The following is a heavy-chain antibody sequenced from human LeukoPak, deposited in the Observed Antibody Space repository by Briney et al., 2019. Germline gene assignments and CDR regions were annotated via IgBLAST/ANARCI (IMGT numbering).Heavy chain of an antibody. CDR2: IYSGGST. CDR1: GFTVSSNY. Sequence: GGSLRLSCAASGFTVSSNYMSWVRQAPGKGLEWGSVIYSGGSTYYADSVKGRFTISRDNSKTTLYLQMNSLRAEDTAVYYCARSMDTAMVPFDYWGQGTLVTVSS. V-gene: IGHV3-53*01. J-gene: IGHJ4*02. D-gene: IGHD5-18*01. CDR3: ARSMDTAMVPFDY.